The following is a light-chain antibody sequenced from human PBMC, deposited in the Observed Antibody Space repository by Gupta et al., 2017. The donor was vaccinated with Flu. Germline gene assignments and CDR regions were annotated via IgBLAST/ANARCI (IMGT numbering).Light chain of an antibody. CDR1: QTVSSN. Sequence: TQSPATLSVSPGERATLSCRASQTVSSNLAWYQQRPGQAPRLLISGASTRATGIPARFSGSGSGTEFTLTITSLQSEDFAVYYCQQYNNWPPITFGQGTRLEIK. V-gene: IGKV3-15*01. CDR3: QQYNNWPPIT. J-gene: IGKJ5*01. CDR2: GAS.